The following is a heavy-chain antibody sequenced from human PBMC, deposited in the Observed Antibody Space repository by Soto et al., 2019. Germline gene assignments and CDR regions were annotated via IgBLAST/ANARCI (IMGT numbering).Heavy chain of an antibody. Sequence: EVQLLESGGGLVQPGGSLRLSCAASGFTFSSFAMSWVRQAPGKGLEWVSAISGSGGSTYYADSVKGRFTISRDNSKNTLYRRMNSLRAEDTAVYYCAGSSERGWPLTDYYGMDVWGQGTTVTVSS. CDR1: GFTFSSFA. D-gene: IGHD6-25*01. CDR3: AGSSERGWPLTDYYGMDV. CDR2: ISGSGGST. J-gene: IGHJ6*02. V-gene: IGHV3-23*01.